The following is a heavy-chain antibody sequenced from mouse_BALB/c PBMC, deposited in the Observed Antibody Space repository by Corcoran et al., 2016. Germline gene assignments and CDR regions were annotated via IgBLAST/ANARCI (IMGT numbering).Heavy chain of an antibody. Sequence: EVQLQQSGAELVKPGASVKLSCTASGFNIKDTYMHWVKQRPEQGLEWIGRIDPANGNTKYDPKFQGKATITADTSSNTAYLQLSSLTSEDNAVYYFARRGYYYGSKIDYWGQGTTLTVSS. D-gene: IGHD1-1*01. CDR3: ARRGYYYGSKIDY. CDR1: GFNIKDTY. J-gene: IGHJ2*01. V-gene: IGHV14-3*02. CDR2: IDPANGNT.